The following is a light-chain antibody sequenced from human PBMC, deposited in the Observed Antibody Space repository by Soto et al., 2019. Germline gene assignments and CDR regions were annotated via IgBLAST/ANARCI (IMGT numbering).Light chain of an antibody. V-gene: IGLV2-14*01. Sequence: QSALTQPASVSGSPGQSITISCTGTSSDVGGYNYVSWYQQHPGKAPKLMIYDVSNRPSGVSNRFSGSKSGNTASLTISGLQAEDKADYYCSSYTSSSTLVFGGGTKVTVL. CDR3: SSYTSSSTLV. J-gene: IGLJ2*01. CDR1: SSDVGGYNY. CDR2: DVS.